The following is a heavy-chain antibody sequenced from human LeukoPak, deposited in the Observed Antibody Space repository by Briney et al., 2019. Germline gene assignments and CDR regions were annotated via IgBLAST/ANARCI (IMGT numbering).Heavy chain of an antibody. CDR3: ARATMVQGVITPPFDY. J-gene: IGHJ4*02. Sequence: GASVKVSCKASGYTFTSYGISWVRQAPGQGLEWMGWISAYNGNTNYARKLQGRVTMTTDTSTSTAYMELRSLRSGDTAVYYCARATMVQGVITPPFDYWGQGTLVTVSS. D-gene: IGHD3-10*01. CDR2: ISAYNGNT. CDR1: GYTFTSYG. V-gene: IGHV1-18*01.